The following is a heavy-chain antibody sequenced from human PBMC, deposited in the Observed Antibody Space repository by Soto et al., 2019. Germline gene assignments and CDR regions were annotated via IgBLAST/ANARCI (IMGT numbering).Heavy chain of an antibody. CDR3: ARNGNDYYDRSGFLQRFDP. V-gene: IGHV3-48*01. J-gene: IGHJ5*02. Sequence: EVQLVESGGGLVQPGGSLRLSCAASGFTFSSYSMNWVRQAPGKGLEWVSYISSSSSTIYYADSVKGRFTISRDNAKNXLXXQMSSVRAEDTAVYYCARNGNDYYDRSGFLQRFDPWGQGTLVTVSS. D-gene: IGHD3-22*01. CDR1: GFTFSSYS. CDR2: ISSSSSTI.